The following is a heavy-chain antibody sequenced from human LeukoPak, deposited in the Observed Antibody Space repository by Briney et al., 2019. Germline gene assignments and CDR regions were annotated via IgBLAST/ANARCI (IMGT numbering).Heavy chain of an antibody. J-gene: IGHJ4*02. Sequence: ASVKVSCKASGYTFTGYYIHWVRQAPGQGLEWMGWINPNSGGTNYAQKFQGRVTMTRDTSISTAYMELSRLRSDDTAVYYCARLIAAAGTLYFDYWGQGTLVTVSS. CDR1: GYTFTGYY. V-gene: IGHV1-2*02. D-gene: IGHD6-13*01. CDR2: INPNSGGT. CDR3: ARLIAAAGTLYFDY.